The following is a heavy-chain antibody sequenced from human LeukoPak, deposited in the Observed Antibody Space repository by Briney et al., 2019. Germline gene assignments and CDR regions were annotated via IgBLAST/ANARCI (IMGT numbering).Heavy chain of an antibody. CDR2: INPNSGGT. CDR3: ARDRTLASRIAGRKLGY. D-gene: IGHD6-13*01. Sequence: ASVKVSCKASGYTLTGYYMHWVRQAPGQGLEWMGWINPNSGGTNYAQKFQGRVTMTRDTSISTAYMELSRLRSDDTAVYYCARDRTLASRIAGRKLGYWGQGTLVTVSS. CDR1: GYTLTGYY. V-gene: IGHV1-2*02. J-gene: IGHJ4*02.